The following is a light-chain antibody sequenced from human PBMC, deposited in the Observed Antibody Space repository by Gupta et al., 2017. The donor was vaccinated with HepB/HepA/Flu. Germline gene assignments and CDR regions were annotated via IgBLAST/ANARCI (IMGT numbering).Light chain of an antibody. CDR1: QSVLYSSNNKNY. CDR3: QQYYSTPQT. CDR2: WAS. J-gene: IGKJ1*01. Sequence: DIVMTQSPDSLPVSLGARATINCKSSQSVLYSSNNKNYLAWYQQKPGQPPKLLIYWASTRASGVPDRFSGSGSGTDFTLTISSLQAEDVAVYYCQQYYSTPQTFGQGTKVEIK. V-gene: IGKV4-1*01.